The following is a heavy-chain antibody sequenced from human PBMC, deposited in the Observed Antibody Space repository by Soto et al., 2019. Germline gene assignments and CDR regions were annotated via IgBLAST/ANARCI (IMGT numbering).Heavy chain of an antibody. D-gene: IGHD3-3*01. V-gene: IGHV4-59*08. Sequence: SETLSLTCTVSGGSISSYYWSWIRQPPGKGLEWIGYIYYSGSTNYNPSLKSRVTISVDTSKNQFSLKLSSVTAADTAVYYCARGGGYDFWSGYNYWGQGTLVTVSS. CDR1: GGSISSYY. CDR3: ARGGGYDFWSGYNY. CDR2: IYYSGST. J-gene: IGHJ4*02.